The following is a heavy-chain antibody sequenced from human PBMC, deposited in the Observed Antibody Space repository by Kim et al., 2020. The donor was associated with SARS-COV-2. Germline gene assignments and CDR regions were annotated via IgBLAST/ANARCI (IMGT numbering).Heavy chain of an antibody. D-gene: IGHD6-19*01. CDR3: ARQKIAVAGMGWFDP. Sequence: SETLSLTCTVSGGSISSSSYYWGWIRQPPGKGLEWIGSIYYSGSTYYNPTLKSRATISLDTSKNQFSLKLSSVTAAGTALYYWARQKIAVAGMGWFDPWGQGTLVTVSS. CDR2: IYYSGST. V-gene: IGHV4-39*01. CDR1: GGSISSSSYY. J-gene: IGHJ5*02.